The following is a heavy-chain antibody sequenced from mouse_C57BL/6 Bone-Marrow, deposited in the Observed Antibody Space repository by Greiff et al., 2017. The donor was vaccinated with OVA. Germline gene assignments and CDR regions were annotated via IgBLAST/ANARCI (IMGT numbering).Heavy chain of an antibody. CDR2: IYPRSGNT. J-gene: IGHJ4*01. CDR1: GYTFTSYG. D-gene: IGHD1-1*01. V-gene: IGHV1-81*01. Sequence: VQLQESGAELARPGASVKLSCKASGYTFTSYGISWVKQRTGQGLEWIGEIYPRSGNTYYNEKFKGKATLTADKSSSTAYMELRSLTSEDSAVYFCARGSSSYDAMDYWGQGTSVTVSS. CDR3: ARGSSSYDAMDY.